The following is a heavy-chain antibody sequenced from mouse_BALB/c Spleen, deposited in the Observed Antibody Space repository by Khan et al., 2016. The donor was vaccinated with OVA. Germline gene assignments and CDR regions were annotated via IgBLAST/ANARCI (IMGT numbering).Heavy chain of an antibody. D-gene: IGHD1-1*01. CDR3: ARFYYGRINFYAVDH. J-gene: IGHJ4*01. CDR2: IWGDEST. CDR1: GFSLTSYG. Sequence: VQLQESGPGLVAPSQSLSITCTVSGFSLTSYGVSWVRQPPGKGLEWLGVIWGDESTNYHSALISRLSVSKDTSKSQVFLKLKSLETDDTATYYCARFYYGRINFYAVDHWGQGTAVTVSS. V-gene: IGHV2-3*01.